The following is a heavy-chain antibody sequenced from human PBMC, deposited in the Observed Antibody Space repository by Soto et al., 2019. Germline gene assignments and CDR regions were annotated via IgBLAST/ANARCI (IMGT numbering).Heavy chain of an antibody. CDR3: ARDGGGMTTVDPTAGHGMDV. CDR1: GFTVSSNY. J-gene: IGHJ6*02. Sequence: EVQLVESGGGLIQPGGSLRLSCAASGFTVSSNYMSWVRQAPGKGLEWVSVIYSGGSTYYADSVKGRFTISRDNSKNTLYLQMNSLRAEDTAVYYCARDGGGMTTVDPTAGHGMDVWGQGTTVTVSS. D-gene: IGHD4-17*01. CDR2: IYSGGST. V-gene: IGHV3-53*01.